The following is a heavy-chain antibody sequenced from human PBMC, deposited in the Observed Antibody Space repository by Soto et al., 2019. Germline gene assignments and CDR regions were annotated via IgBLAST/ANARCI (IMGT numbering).Heavy chain of an antibody. V-gene: IGHV1-46*01. J-gene: IGHJ6*02. CDR2: INPSGGST. D-gene: IGHD3-10*01. Sequence: ASVKVSCKASGYTFTSYYMHWVRQAPGQGLEWMGIINPSGGSTSYAQKFQGRVTMTRDTSTSTVYMELSSLRSEDTAVYYCAREGNNGSGSYYLRYYYYGMDVWGQGTTVTVSS. CDR1: GYTFTSYY. CDR3: AREGNNGSGSYYLRYYYYGMDV.